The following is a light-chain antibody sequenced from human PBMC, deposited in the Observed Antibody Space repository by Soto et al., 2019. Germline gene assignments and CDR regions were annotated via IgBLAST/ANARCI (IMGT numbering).Light chain of an antibody. J-gene: IGLJ3*02. CDR3: RSYTSFNTWV. CDR1: SSDVGGYNY. Sequence: QSALTQPASVSGSPGQSITISCTGTSSDVGGYNYVSWYQQHPGKAPKLMIYEVINLPSGVSSRFSGSKSGNTASLTVSGLQAEHEADYYCRSYTSFNTWVFVGGTKLTVL. CDR2: EVI. V-gene: IGLV2-14*01.